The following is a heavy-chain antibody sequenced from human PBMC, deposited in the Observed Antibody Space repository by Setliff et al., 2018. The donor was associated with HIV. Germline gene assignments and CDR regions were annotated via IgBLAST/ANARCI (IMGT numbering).Heavy chain of an antibody. J-gene: IGHJ4*02. Sequence: SVKVSCKASGYTFNSYGINWVRQAPGQGLEWMGWINTVTGNPTYAQGLTGRFVFSLDTSVSTAYLQISSLKAEGSAVYYCARRMEMTPIGYWGQGTLVTVSS. CDR2: INTVTGNP. V-gene: IGHV7-4-1*02. D-gene: IGHD2-15*01. CDR3: ARRMEMTPIGY. CDR1: GYTFNSYG.